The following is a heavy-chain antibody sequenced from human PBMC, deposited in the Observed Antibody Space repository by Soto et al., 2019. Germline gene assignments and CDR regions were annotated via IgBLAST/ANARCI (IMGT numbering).Heavy chain of an antibody. V-gene: IGHV3-23*01. D-gene: IGHD2-15*01. Sequence: GGSLRLSCAASGFTFSSYAMSWVRQAPGKGLEWVSAISGSGGSTYYADSVKGRFTISRDNSKNTLYLQMNSLRAEDTAVYYCAKDRSGVGVVADFDYWGQGTLVTVSS. CDR1: GFTFSSYA. CDR2: ISGSGGST. J-gene: IGHJ4*02. CDR3: AKDRSGVGVVADFDY.